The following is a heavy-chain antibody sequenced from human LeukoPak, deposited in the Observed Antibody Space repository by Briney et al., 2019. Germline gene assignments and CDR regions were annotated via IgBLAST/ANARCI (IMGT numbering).Heavy chain of an antibody. J-gene: IGHJ4*02. Sequence: SETLSLTCAVYGGSFSGYYWSWIRQPPGKGLEWIGEINHSGSTNYNPSLKSRVTLSVDKSKNQFSLRLNSVTAADTAMYYCARSHDHLWGNYPDYWGQGTLVTVSS. V-gene: IGHV4-34*01. CDR2: INHSGST. CDR3: ARSHDHLWGNYPDY. D-gene: IGHD3-16*02. CDR1: GGSFSGYY.